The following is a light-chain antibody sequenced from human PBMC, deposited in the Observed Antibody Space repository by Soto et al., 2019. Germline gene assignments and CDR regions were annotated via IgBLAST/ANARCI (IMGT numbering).Light chain of an antibody. CDR3: QQSYSTPIT. CDR1: QRISTY. Sequence: DIQMTQSPSSLSASVGDRVTITCRASQRISTYLIWYQQKPVKAPKLLIYATSSLQSGVLSRFSGSGSGTDFTLTISSLQPEDFATYYCQQSYSTPITFGQGTRLEIK. V-gene: IGKV1-39*01. J-gene: IGKJ5*01. CDR2: ATS.